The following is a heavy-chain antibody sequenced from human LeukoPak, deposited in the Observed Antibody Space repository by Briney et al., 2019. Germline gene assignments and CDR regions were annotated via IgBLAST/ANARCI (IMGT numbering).Heavy chain of an antibody. V-gene: IGHV3-23*01. J-gene: IGHJ4*02. CDR2: ISNSGGGT. D-gene: IGHD1-26*01. CDR1: AFTSSNYA. CDR3: AKGVDAGGKYFFDH. Sequence: GGSLRLSCAASAFTSSNYAMNWVRQAPGKGLQWVSSISNSGGGTYYADSVKGRFTISRDNSKNTLYLQMNSLRAEDTAIYYCAKGVDAGGKYFFDHWGQGTLVTVS.